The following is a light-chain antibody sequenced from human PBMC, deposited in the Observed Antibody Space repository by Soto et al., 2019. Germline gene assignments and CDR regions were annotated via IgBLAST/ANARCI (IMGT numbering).Light chain of an antibody. V-gene: IGKV3-15*01. CDR1: QSVGSN. J-gene: IGKJ4*01. CDR3: QQANSFLLT. Sequence: EMVMEQSPDTLSVNTGGRATLSCRASQSVGSNLAWYQQKPGQAPRLLIYAASTRATGIPARLSGSGSGTEFTLTISSLQSEDFATYYCQQANSFLLTFGGGSNVDIK. CDR2: AAS.